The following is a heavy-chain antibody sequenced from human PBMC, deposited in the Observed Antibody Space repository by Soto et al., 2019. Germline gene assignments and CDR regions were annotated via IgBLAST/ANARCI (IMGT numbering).Heavy chain of an antibody. Sequence: PGESLKISCKGSGYSFTSYWIGWVRQMPGKGLEWMGIIYPGDSDTRYSPSFQGQVTISADKSISTAYLQWSSLKASDTAMYYCARLHYDILTGYSDGMDVWGQGTTVIVSS. CDR1: GYSFTSYW. J-gene: IGHJ6*02. D-gene: IGHD3-9*01. CDR2: IYPGDSDT. V-gene: IGHV5-51*01. CDR3: ARLHYDILTGYSDGMDV.